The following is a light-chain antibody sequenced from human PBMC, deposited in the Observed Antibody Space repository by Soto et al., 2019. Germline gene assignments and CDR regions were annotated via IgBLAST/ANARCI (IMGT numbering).Light chain of an antibody. CDR1: QSVRSK. V-gene: IGKV3D-15*01. CDR2: GAS. J-gene: IGKJ5*01. CDR3: KQRHMWPIT. Sequence: EIVMTQSPATLSVSPGERATLSCRASQSVRSKLAWYQQRPGQAPRLLIYGASSRATGIQDRFSGSGSGTDFTLTISSLEPEDSAVYYCKQRHMWPITFGQGTRLEIK.